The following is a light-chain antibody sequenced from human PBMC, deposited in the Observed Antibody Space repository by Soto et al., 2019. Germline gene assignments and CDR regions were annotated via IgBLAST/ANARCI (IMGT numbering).Light chain of an antibody. CDR2: AAS. J-gene: IGKJ1*01. CDR3: RLYDSQLRT. Sequence: IRVTISPSALSASTGDRVTITCRASQGISSYLAWYQQKPGKAPKLLIYAASTLQSGVPSRFSGSGSGTDFTLTFSCLQSEDFATYYWRLYDSQLRTFGQGTKVDI. CDR1: QGISSY. V-gene: IGKV1-8*01.